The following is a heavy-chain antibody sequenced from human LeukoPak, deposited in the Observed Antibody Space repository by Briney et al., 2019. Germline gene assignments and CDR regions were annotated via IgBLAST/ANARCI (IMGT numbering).Heavy chain of an antibody. CDR2: IDQDGSQK. V-gene: IGHV3-7*01. CDR3: AREEGLRGSYFDP. CDR1: GFTFNKFW. Sequence: PGGSLRLSCTDSGFTFNKFWMSWVRQAPGKGLEWVANIDQDGSQKYYVDSVKGRFTISRDNAKSSVFLQMNSLRAEDTVVYYCAREEGLRGSYFDPWGQGTLVTVSS. D-gene: IGHD1-26*01. J-gene: IGHJ5*02.